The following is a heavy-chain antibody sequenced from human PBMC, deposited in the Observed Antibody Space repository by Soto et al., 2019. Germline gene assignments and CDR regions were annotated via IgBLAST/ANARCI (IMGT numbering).Heavy chain of an antibody. Sequence: EVQLVESGGGLVQPGRSLRLSCAASGVTFDDYAMHWVRQAPGKGLEWVSGLSWNSGRIGYADSVKGLFSISRDNAKTSLYLQMNGLRGEDTAFYYCEKASYRYYSGGSCPFDYWGQGTLVTVSS. J-gene: IGHJ4*02. CDR3: EKASYRYYSGGSCPFDY. CDR2: LSWNSGRI. CDR1: GVTFDDYA. D-gene: IGHD2-15*01. V-gene: IGHV3-9*01.